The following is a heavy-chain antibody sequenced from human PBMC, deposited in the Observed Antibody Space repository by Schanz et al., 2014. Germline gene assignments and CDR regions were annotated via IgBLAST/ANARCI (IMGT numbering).Heavy chain of an antibody. V-gene: IGHV3-21*01. D-gene: IGHD2-2*01. CDR2: ISSSGSYI. CDR1: GFTFSSYA. Sequence: VQLLQFGGGVVQPGRSLRPSCAASGFTFSSYAMHWVRQAPGKGLEWVSSISSSGSYIHYADSVKGRFTISRDNSKNTLYLHMNTLRSEDTAVYYCAKDSTHIDIVLVPTAIDYWGQGTLVTVSS. CDR3: AKDSTHIDIVLVPTAIDY. J-gene: IGHJ4*02.